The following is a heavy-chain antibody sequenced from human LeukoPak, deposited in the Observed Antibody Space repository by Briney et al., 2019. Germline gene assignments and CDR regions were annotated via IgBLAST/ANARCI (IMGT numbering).Heavy chain of an antibody. D-gene: IGHD3-10*01. V-gene: IGHV4-59*01. CDR3: ARDPDASGAGL. CDR2: IFYGGST. J-gene: IGHJ4*02. Sequence: SETLSLTCAVSGGSFSGDYWSWIRQPPGKPLEWIGYIFYGGSTNYNPSLKSRVTMSVDTSKNQFSLKLSSVTAADTAVYYCARDPDASGAGLWGQGTLVTVSS. CDR1: GGSFSGDY.